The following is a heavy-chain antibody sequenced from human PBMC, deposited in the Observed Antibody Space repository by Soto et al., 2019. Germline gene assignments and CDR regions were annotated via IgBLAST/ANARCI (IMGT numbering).Heavy chain of an antibody. V-gene: IGHV3-23*01. J-gene: IGHJ4*02. CDR3: VKGAWLDY. CDR2: IRGVAGST. Sequence: GGSLRLSCAVSGFTFSTFDMTWVRQAPGKGLEWVSLIRGVAGSTHYPDSVKGRFTISKDTSNNVLYLEMNSLRADDTAVYFCVKGAWLDYWGQGNMVTVSS. CDR1: GFTFSTFD.